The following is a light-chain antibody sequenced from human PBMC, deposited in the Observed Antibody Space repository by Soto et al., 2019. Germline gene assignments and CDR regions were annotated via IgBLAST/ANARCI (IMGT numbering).Light chain of an antibody. J-gene: IGKJ5*01. CDR2: DAS. V-gene: IGKV3-11*01. CDR3: QQRSNWPPIT. Sequence: EIVLTQSPGTLSLSPGERATLSCRASQSVTSSFLAWYQQKPGQAPRLLIYDASNRATGIPARFSGSGSGTDFTLTISSLEPDDFAVYYCQQRSNWPPITFGQGTRLEIK. CDR1: QSVTSSF.